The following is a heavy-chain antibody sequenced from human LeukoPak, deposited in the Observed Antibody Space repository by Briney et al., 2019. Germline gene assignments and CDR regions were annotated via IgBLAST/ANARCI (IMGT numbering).Heavy chain of an antibody. Sequence: SETLSLTCTVSGGSISSSSYYWGWIRQPPGKGLEWIGSIYYSGSTYYNPSLKSRVTISVDTSKNQFSLKLSSVTAADTAVYYCARQPARGSGWYIEGFDYWGQGTLVTVSS. CDR1: GGSISSSSYY. D-gene: IGHD6-19*01. CDR2: IYYSGST. CDR3: ARQPARGSGWYIEGFDY. V-gene: IGHV4-39*07. J-gene: IGHJ4*02.